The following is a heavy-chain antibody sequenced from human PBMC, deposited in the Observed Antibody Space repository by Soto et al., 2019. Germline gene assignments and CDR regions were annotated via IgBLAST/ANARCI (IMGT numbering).Heavy chain of an antibody. CDR2: INSDGSST. J-gene: IGHJ6*02. CDR3: ARWDLKLGRYYYYGMDV. V-gene: IGHV3-74*01. Sequence: GGSLRLSCAASGFTFSSYWMHWARQAPGKGLVWVSRINSDGSSTSYADSVKGRFTISRDNAKNTLYLQMNSPRAEDTAVYYCARWDLKLGRYYYYGMDVWGQGTTVTVSS. CDR1: GFTFSSYW. D-gene: IGHD1-26*01.